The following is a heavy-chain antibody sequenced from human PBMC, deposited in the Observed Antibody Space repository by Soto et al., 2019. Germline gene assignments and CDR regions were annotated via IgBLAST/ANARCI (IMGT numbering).Heavy chain of an antibody. CDR3: ARAISYDFWSGYYNY. CDR1: GYTFTSYA. D-gene: IGHD3-3*01. J-gene: IGHJ4*02. Sequence: QVPLVQSGAEVKKPGASVKVSCKASGYTFTSYAMHWVRQAPGQRLEWMGWINAGNGNTKYSQKFQGRVTITRDTSASTAYMELSSLRSEDTAVYYCARAISYDFWSGYYNYWGQGTLVTVSS. CDR2: INAGNGNT. V-gene: IGHV1-3*01.